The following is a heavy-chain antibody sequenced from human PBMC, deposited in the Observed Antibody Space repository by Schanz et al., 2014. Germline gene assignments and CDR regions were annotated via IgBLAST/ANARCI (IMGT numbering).Heavy chain of an antibody. Sequence: EADLVESGGGLIQRGESLRLSCSASGFSFSSYSMNWVRQAPGKGLEWLSCIEGKRTTIYYADSVKGRFTVSRDNTKNSLYLHMNSLGVEGPAVYYWARDGDGFDHNYYVDVWGKGTTVTVSS. CDR2: IEGKRTTI. J-gene: IGHJ6*03. CDR1: GFSFSSYS. CDR3: ARDGDGFDHNYYVDV. D-gene: IGHD4-17*01. V-gene: IGHV3-48*04.